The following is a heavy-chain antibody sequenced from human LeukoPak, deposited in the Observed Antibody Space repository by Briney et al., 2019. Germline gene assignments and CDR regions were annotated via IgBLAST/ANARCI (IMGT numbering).Heavy chain of an antibody. CDR1: GFTFSTFA. D-gene: IGHD3-22*01. V-gene: IGHV3-23*01. Sequence: QTGGSLRLSCTASGFTFSTFAMNWVRQAPGKGLEWVSGITGRGNTTYYADSVKGRFTISRDNSRNTLYLQMNSLRAEDTAVYYCAKVTPYSYDSSFDYWGQGTLVTVAS. CDR2: ITGRGNTT. J-gene: IGHJ4*02. CDR3: AKVTPYSYDSSFDY.